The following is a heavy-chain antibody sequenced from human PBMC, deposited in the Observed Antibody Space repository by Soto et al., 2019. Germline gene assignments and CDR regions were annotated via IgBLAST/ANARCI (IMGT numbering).Heavy chain of an antibody. CDR2: IRGTRDSYAT. CDR1: GFPFIGSI. V-gene: IGHV3-73*01. D-gene: IGHD3-10*01. J-gene: IGHJ4*02. Sequence: GGSLRLSCAASGFPFIGSIINWVRQASGKGLEWVGRIRGTRDSYATAASVKGRFSISRDDSKNMMFLHMSSLKVEDTALYYCTSSDLTYWGQGTLVTFSS. CDR3: TSSDLTY.